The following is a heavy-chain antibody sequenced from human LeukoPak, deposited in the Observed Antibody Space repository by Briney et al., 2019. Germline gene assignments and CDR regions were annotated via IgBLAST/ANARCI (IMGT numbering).Heavy chain of an antibody. J-gene: IGHJ4*02. V-gene: IGHV3-30*18. CDR3: AKDLDGSGIYDF. CDR1: GFTFSDYG. CDR2: ISYDGSHK. D-gene: IGHD3-10*01. Sequence: GGSLRLSCAASGFTFSDYGLHWVRQAPGKGLEWVAVISYDGSHKFYADSVKGRFTISRDNFKNTLYLEMNSLRPEGTAMFYCAKDLDGSGIYDFWGQGTLVTVSS.